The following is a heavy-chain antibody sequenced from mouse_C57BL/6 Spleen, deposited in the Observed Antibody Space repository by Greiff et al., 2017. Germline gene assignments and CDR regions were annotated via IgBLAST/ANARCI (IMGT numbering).Heavy chain of an antibody. CDR1: GYTFTSYG. CDR2: IYPRSGNT. V-gene: IGHV1-81*01. CDR3: AREGLSYYAMDY. Sequence: VQLQESGAELARPGASVKLSCKASGYTFTSYGISWVKQRTGQGLEWIGEIYPRSGNTYYNEKFKGKATLTADKSSSTAYMELRSLTSEDSAVYFCAREGLSYYAMDYWGQGTSVTVSS. D-gene: IGHD1-1*02. J-gene: IGHJ4*01.